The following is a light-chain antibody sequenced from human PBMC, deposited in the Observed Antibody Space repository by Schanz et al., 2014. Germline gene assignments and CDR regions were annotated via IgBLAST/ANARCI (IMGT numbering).Light chain of an antibody. J-gene: IGKJ1*01. CDR1: QSVSRY. V-gene: IGKV3-15*01. CDR2: DAS. Sequence: EIVMMQSPATLSVSPGERATLSCRASQSVSRYLAWCQQKPGQAPRLLISDASTRATGVPARFSGSGSGTEFSLTISSLQAEDVAVYYCQQYYRTPPTFGQGTKVEIK. CDR3: QQYYRTPPT.